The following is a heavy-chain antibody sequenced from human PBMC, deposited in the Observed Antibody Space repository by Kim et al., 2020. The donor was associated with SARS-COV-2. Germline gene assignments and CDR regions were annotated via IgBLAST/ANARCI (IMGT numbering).Heavy chain of an antibody. CDR1: GGSFSGYY. CDR2: INHSGST. V-gene: IGHV4-34*01. Sequence: SETLSLTCAVYGGSFSGYYWSWIRQPPGKGLEWIGEINHSGSTNYNPSLKSRVTISVDTSKNQFSLKLSSVTAADTAVYYCARSRKRDWFDPWGQGTLVTVSS. J-gene: IGHJ5*02. CDR3: ARSRKRDWFDP.